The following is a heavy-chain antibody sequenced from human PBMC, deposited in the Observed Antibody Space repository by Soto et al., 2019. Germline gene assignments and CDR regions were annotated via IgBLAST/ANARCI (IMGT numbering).Heavy chain of an antibody. CDR2: IYYSGST. CDR3: ARYGSGSYYNRLDWFDP. J-gene: IGHJ5*02. D-gene: IGHD3-10*01. Sequence: SETLSLTCTVSGGSISSGGYYWSWIRQHPGKGLEWIGYIYYSGSTYYNPSLKSRVTISVDTSKNQFSLKLSSVTAADTAVYYCARYGSGSYYNRLDWFDPWGQGTLVTSPQ. V-gene: IGHV4-31*03. CDR1: GGSISSGGYY.